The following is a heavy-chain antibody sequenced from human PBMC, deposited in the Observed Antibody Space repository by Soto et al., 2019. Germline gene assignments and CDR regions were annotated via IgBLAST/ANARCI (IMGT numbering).Heavy chain of an antibody. J-gene: IGHJ5*01. Sequence: ASVKGSCKGSGYSFSSYGINWVRQAPGQGLEWMGWINPYNGNRNYAQKFEDRVTMTTVTSANTAYMELRSLKSDDTATYYCARDRLRGYDNSGFYSWG. V-gene: IGHV1-18*01. CDR1: GYSFSSYG. CDR2: INPYNGNR. CDR3: ARDRLRGYDNSGFYS. D-gene: IGHD3-22*01.